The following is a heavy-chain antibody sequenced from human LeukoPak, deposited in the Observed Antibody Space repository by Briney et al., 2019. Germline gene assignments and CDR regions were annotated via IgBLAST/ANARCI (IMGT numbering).Heavy chain of an antibody. CDR3: ARGGIARIVVVHSFTYGMDV. J-gene: IGHJ6*02. CDR2: INDYTGDT. Sequence: SETLSLTCTVFGGSFTYYFWTWIRHSPGKGLEWIGEINDYTGDTKYNPSLNSRVYISLEKSKNRLSLELRSVTAADTAVYYCARGGIARIVVVHSFTYGMDVWGQGTTVTVSS. D-gene: IGHD3-22*01. V-gene: IGHV4-34*01. CDR1: GGSFTYYF.